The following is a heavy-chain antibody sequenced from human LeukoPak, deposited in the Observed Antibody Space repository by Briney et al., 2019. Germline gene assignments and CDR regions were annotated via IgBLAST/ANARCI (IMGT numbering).Heavy chain of an antibody. Sequence: PSETLSLTCTVSGGSISSGDYYWSWIRQPPGKGLEWIGYIYYSGSTNYNPSLKSRVTISVDTSKNQFSLKLSSVTAADTAVYYCARDKRAYYYYMDVWGKGTTVTVSS. CDR2: IYYSGST. J-gene: IGHJ6*03. CDR3: ARDKRAYYYYMDV. V-gene: IGHV4-61*08. CDR1: GGSISSGDYY.